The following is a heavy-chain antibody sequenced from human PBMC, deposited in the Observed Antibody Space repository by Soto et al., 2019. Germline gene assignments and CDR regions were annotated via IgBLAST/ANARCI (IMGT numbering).Heavy chain of an antibody. Sequence: TSETLSLTCSVSGGSISYYYWNWIRQPPGKGLEWIGYIYYSGSTNYNPSLKSRVTISIDTSKNQFSLKLSSVTAADTAVYYCARGEYSSSSYFYYYGMDVWGQGTTVTVSS. CDR3: ARGEYSSSSYFYYYGMDV. J-gene: IGHJ6*02. D-gene: IGHD6-6*01. CDR2: IYYSGST. V-gene: IGHV4-59*01. CDR1: GGSISYYY.